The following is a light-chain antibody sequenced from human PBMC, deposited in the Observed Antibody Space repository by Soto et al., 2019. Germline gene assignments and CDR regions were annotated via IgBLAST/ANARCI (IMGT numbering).Light chain of an antibody. Sequence: EIVLTQSPGTLSLSPGERAALSCRASQSVSSSYLAWYQQKIGQAPRLLIYGASSRATGIPDMFSGSGSGTDFTLTISRLEPEDFAVYFCQQFGSSPITFGQGTRLEIK. CDR2: GAS. J-gene: IGKJ5*01. CDR3: QQFGSSPIT. CDR1: QSVSSSY. V-gene: IGKV3-20*01.